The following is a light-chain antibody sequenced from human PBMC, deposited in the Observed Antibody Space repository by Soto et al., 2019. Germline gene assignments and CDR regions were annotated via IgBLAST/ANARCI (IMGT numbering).Light chain of an antibody. CDR3: AAWDDSLSGKV. Sequence: QSVLTQPPSASGTPGQRVTISCSGSSSNIGSNYVYWYQQLPGTAPKLLIYRNNQWPSGVPDRFSGSKSGTSASLAISGLRSEDEADYYCAAWDDSLSGKVFGTGTKVTVL. J-gene: IGLJ1*01. CDR2: RNN. V-gene: IGLV1-47*01. CDR1: SSNIGSNY.